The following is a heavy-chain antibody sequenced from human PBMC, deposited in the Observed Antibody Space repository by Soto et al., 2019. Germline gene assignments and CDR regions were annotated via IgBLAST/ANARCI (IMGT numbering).Heavy chain of an antibody. CDR3: ARDRWLRYYFDY. CDR1: GGSFSGYY. D-gene: IGHD5-12*01. Sequence: SETLSLTCAVYGGSFSGYYWSWIRQPPGKGLEWIGEINHSGSTNYNPSLKSRVTISVDTSKNQFSLKLSSVTAADTAVYYCARDRWLRYYFDYWGQGTLVTGSS. V-gene: IGHV4-34*01. J-gene: IGHJ4*02. CDR2: INHSGST.